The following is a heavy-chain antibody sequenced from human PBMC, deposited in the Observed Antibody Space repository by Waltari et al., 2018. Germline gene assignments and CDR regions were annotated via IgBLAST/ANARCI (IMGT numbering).Heavy chain of an antibody. CDR3: AKAVSSGYSFDY. CDR2: ISSSSSYI. Sequence: EVQLVESGGGLVKPGGSLSLSCAASGFTFSRYSMNWVPQAPGKGLGWVSYISSSSSYIYYADSVKRRFTISRDNSKNTLYLQMNSLRAEDTAVYYCAKAVSSGYSFDYWGQGTLVTVSS. CDR1: GFTFSRYS. J-gene: IGHJ4*02. V-gene: IGHV3-21*04. D-gene: IGHD3-22*01.